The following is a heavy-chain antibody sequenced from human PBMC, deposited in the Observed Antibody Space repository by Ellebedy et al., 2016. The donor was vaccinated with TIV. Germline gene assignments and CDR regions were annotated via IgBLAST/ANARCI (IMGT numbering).Heavy chain of an antibody. V-gene: IGHV4-4*02. J-gene: IGHJ4*02. CDR3: VRTGHSGAWGLN. CDR1: GHSISSTQW. CDR2: LGHSGST. D-gene: IGHD6-19*01. Sequence: SETLSLTCTVSGHSISSTQWWSWIRQPPGKGLEWVGELGHSGSTNYNPSLKSRVTISKDMSKNQFSLSLTSVTAADTAVYYCVRTGHSGAWGLNWGQGTQVTVSP.